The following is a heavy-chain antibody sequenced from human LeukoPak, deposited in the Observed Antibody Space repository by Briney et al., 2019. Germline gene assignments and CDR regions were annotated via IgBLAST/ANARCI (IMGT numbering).Heavy chain of an antibody. CDR3: AREWLRFGLAWFDP. CDR2: IYSSGST. Sequence: PSQTLSLTCTVSGGSISSCYWSWIRQPAGKGLEWIGRIYSSGSTNYNPSLKSRVTMSVDTSKNQFSLKLSSVTAADTAVYYCAREWLRFGLAWFDPWGQGTLVTVSS. CDR1: GGSISSCY. J-gene: IGHJ5*02. V-gene: IGHV4-4*07. D-gene: IGHD5-12*01.